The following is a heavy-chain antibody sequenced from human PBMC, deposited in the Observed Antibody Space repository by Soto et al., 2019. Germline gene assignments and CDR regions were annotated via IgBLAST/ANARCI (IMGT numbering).Heavy chain of an antibody. CDR2: IYYSGST. CDR3: ARSYDFWSGYYDY. J-gene: IGHJ4*02. Sequence: PSETLSLTCTVSGGSISSYYLSWIRQPPGKGLEWIGYIYYSGSTNYNPSLKSRVTISVDTSKNQFSLKLSSVTAADTAVYYCARSYDFWSGYYDYWGQGTLVTVSS. V-gene: IGHV4-59*01. D-gene: IGHD3-3*01. CDR1: GGSISSYY.